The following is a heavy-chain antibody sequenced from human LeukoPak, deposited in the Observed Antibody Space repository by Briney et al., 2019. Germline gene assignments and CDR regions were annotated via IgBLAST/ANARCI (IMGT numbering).Heavy chain of an antibody. CDR1: GFAVSSNY. D-gene: IGHD3-3*01. CDR2: IYSGGNT. CDR3: VRDGRKGFRSYDFYDI. V-gene: IGHV3-53*01. Sequence: GGSLRLSCGASGFAVSSNYMSWVRQAPGKGLEWVSIIYSGGNTYYGDSVKGRFSVSRDSARNTLSLQMSSLRAEDTAVYYCVRDGRKGFRSYDFYDIWGQGTMVTVSS. J-gene: IGHJ3*02.